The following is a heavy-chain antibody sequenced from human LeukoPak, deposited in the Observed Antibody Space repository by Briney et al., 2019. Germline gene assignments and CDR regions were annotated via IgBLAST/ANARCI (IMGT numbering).Heavy chain of an antibody. D-gene: IGHD5-12*01. CDR2: IKQEGSEQ. J-gene: IGHJ6*02. CDR1: GFTFSSYW. CDR3: ARAGYGYYYYGMDV. Sequence: GGSLRLSCAASGFTFSSYWMSGVRQAPGKGLEWVANIKQEGSEQYYVHSVKGRFTISRDNAKKSLYLQMNSLRAEYTAVYYCARAGYGYYYYGMDVWGQGTTVAVSS. V-gene: IGHV3-7*04.